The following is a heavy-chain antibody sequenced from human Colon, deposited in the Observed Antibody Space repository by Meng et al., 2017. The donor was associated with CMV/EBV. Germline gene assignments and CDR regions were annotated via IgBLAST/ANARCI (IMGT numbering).Heavy chain of an antibody. J-gene: IGHJ3*01. Sequence: ASVQVSCKASGYTFAAYFVHWVRQAPGQGLAWMGWLTPNSGATNYAQKFKGRVTITSDTSTSTAYLELASLTSDDPALYFCVRTHCGGGTCYSPDDAFDVWGQGTMVTVSS. V-gene: IGHV1-2*02. CDR3: VRTHCGGGTCYSPDDAFDV. D-gene: IGHD2-21*02. CDR2: LTPNSGAT. CDR1: GYTFAAYF.